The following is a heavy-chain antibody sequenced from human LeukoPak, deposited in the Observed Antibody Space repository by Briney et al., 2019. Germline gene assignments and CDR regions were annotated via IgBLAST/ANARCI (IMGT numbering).Heavy chain of an antibody. J-gene: IGHJ4*02. CDR1: GGSISSNSYY. CDR3: ARTTHSYGLDY. CDR2: IYYSGST. V-gene: IGHV4-39*07. D-gene: IGHD5-18*01. Sequence: PSETLSLTCTVSGGSISSNSYYWGWIRQPPGKGLEWIGSIYYSGSTYYNPSLKSRVTISVDTSKNQFSLKLSSVTAADTAVYYCARTTHSYGLDYWGQGTLVTVSS.